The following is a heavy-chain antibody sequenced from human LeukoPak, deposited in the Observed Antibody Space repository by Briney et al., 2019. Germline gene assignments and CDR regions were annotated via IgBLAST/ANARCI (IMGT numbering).Heavy chain of an antibody. Sequence: PSETLSLTCTVSGGSISSGSYYWSWIRQPAGKGLEWIGRIYTSGSTNYNPSLKSRVTISVDTSKNQFSLKLSSVTAADTAVYYCARDQGKLVFDYWGQGTLVTVSS. D-gene: IGHD6-6*01. V-gene: IGHV4-61*02. CDR3: ARDQGKLVFDY. CDR2: IYTSGST. CDR1: GGSISSGSYY. J-gene: IGHJ4*02.